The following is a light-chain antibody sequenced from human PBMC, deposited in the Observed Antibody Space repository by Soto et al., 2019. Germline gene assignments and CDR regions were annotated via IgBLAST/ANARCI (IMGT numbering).Light chain of an antibody. V-gene: IGLV2-8*01. CDR3: SSHAGIINVV. CDR2: EVT. Sequence: QSALTQPPSASGSPGQSVTISCTGTSSDVGGYNSVTWYQQHPGKAPKLIIYEVTKRPSGVPDRFSGSKSGNTASLTVSGLQAEDEADYYCSSHAGIINVVFGGGTKRTVL. CDR1: SSDVGGYNS. J-gene: IGLJ3*02.